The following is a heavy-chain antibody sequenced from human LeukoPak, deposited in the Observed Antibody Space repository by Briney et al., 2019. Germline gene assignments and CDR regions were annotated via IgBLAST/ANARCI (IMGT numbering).Heavy chain of an antibody. CDR3: ARDIAGYYGMDV. J-gene: IGHJ6*02. Sequence: GGSLRLSCVGSGFTFSYYWMRWVRQAPGKGLEWVANIKEDGSEKDYADSVKGRFTISRDNAKNSLYLQMNSLRAEDTAVYYCARDIAGYYGMDVWGQGTTVTVSS. CDR1: GFTFSYYW. D-gene: IGHD6-13*01. V-gene: IGHV3-7*01. CDR2: IKEDGSEK.